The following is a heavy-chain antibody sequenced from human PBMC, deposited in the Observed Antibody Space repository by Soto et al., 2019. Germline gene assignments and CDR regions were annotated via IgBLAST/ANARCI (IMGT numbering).Heavy chain of an antibody. CDR3: AKGSGWYLTHFDY. CDR1: GFTFSSYA. D-gene: IGHD6-19*01. V-gene: IGHV3-23*01. J-gene: IGHJ4*02. CDR2: ISGSGGST. Sequence: EVQLLESGGGLVQPGGSLTLSCAASGFTFSSYAMSWVRQAPGKGLEWVSAISGSGGSTYYADSVKGRFTISRDNSKNTLYLQMNSLRAEDTAVYYCAKGSGWYLTHFDYWGQGTLVTVSS.